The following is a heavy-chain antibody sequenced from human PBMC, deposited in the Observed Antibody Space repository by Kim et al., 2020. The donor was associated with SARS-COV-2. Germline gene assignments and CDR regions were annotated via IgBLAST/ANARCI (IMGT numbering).Heavy chain of an antibody. CDR3: ARQSFRRDSSDF. J-gene: IGHJ4*03. CDR1: DGSISISRYY. Sequence: SETLSLTCTVSDGSISISRYYWGWIRQPPGKGLEWIGSIYYNGSPYYNPSLKGRVTMSVDRSKNQFSLNLRSMIAADTAVYYCARQSFRRDSSDFWGQGT. CDR2: IYYNGSP. V-gene: IGHV4-39*01. D-gene: IGHD3-3*02.